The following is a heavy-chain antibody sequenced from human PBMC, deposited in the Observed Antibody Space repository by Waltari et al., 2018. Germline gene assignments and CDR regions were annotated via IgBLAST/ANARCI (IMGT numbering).Heavy chain of an antibody. V-gene: IGHV4-4*07. Sequence: QMQLQELGPGLVKPSETLSLTCTVSGGSIGIYFWAWIRQPAGKGLEYIGRIHSSGTTSFNPSLRSRVSMSVDTSANQFSLKLTSVTAADTAVYYCARIIGTNWFDPWGQGTLVTVSS. CDR1: GGSIGIYF. CDR3: ARIIGTNWFDP. J-gene: IGHJ5*02. D-gene: IGHD6-13*01. CDR2: IHSSGTT.